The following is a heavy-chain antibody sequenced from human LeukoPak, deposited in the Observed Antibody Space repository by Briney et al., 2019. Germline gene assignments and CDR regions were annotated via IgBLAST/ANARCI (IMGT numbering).Heavy chain of an antibody. V-gene: IGHV3-7*01. J-gene: IGHJ4*02. CDR2: ISQDGSET. D-gene: IGHD2-15*01. CDR3: ASSFPYCSGDSCAL. Sequence: GGSLRLSCAASGFTFNSFFLNWVGLTPGRELEWLACISQDGSETFYMDSVRGRFTISRDNTKNSLYLQMNSLRAEDTAVYYCASSFPYCSGDSCALGAQGILVTVSS. CDR1: GFTFNSFF.